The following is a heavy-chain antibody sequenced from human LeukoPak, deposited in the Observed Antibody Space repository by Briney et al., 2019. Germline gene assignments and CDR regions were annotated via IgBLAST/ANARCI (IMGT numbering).Heavy chain of an antibody. V-gene: IGHV3-66*01. CDR1: GFXVSTYY. CDR3: ASCFTDSDCEY. J-gene: IGHJ4*02. Sequence: PGGSLRLSCAASGFXVSTYYVSWVRQAPGKGPEWVSVIYSGGNTYYADFVKARFTISRDNSKNTVYLQMNSLRAEDTAVYYCASCFTDSDCEYWGQGTLVTVSS. D-gene: IGHD2-21*01. CDR2: IYSGGNT.